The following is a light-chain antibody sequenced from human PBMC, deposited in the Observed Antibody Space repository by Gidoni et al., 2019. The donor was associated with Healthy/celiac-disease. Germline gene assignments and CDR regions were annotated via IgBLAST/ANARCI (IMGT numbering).Light chain of an antibody. Sequence: DIQLTQSPSFLSASVGDRVTITCRASQGISSYLAWYQQKPGKAPKLLIYAASTLQSGVPSRFSGSGSGTEFTLTISSLQPEDCETYYCQQLNSYPQTFGQGTKVEIK. CDR3: QQLNSYPQT. CDR1: QGISSY. CDR2: AAS. J-gene: IGKJ1*01. V-gene: IGKV1-9*01.